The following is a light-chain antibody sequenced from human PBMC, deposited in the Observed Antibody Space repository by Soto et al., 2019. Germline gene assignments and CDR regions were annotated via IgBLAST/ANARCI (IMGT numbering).Light chain of an antibody. J-gene: IGKJ2*01. V-gene: IGKV1-5*03. CDR3: QQYNSYSQT. CDR2: KAS. Sequence: DIQMTQSPSTLSASVGDRVTITCRASQSISSWLAWYQQKPGKAPKLLIYKASSLESGVPSRCSGRGSGTEFTLTISSLQPDDFATYYCQQYNSYSQTFGQGTKLEIK. CDR1: QSISSW.